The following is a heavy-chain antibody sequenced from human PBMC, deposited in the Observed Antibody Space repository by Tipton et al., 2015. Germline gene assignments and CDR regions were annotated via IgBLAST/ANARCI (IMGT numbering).Heavy chain of an antibody. V-gene: IGHV3-23*01. D-gene: IGHD3-22*01. CDR2: ISGSGSKT. J-gene: IGHJ4*02. CDR1: GFLFSSYA. Sequence: SLRLSCTASGFLFSSYAFSWVRQAPGKGLEWVSDISGSGSKTYYADSVRGRFTVTRDNSKRTLYLQMNSLRVEDTAIYYCAKDAYYYETSGQFDHWGQGTLVTVSS. CDR3: AKDAYYYETSGQFDH.